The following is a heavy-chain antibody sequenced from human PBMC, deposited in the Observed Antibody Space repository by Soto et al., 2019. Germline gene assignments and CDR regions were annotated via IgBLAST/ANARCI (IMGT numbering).Heavy chain of an antibody. CDR2: INHSGST. D-gene: IGHD3-3*01. CDR1: GGSFSGYY. V-gene: IGHV4-34*01. Sequence: ASETLSLTCAVYGGSFSGYYWSWIRQPPGKGLEWIGEINHSGSTNYNPSLKSRVTISVDTSKNQFSLKLSSVTAADTAVYYCARDRPSGHYDFWSGYYQYYFDYWGQGTLVTVSS. J-gene: IGHJ4*02. CDR3: ARDRPSGHYDFWSGYYQYYFDY.